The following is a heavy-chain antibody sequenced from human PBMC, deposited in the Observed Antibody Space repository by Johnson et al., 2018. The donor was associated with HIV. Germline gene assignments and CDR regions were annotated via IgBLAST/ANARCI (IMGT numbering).Heavy chain of an antibody. Sequence: QVKLVESGGGVVQPGRSLKLSCAASGFTFSNYGMHWIRQATGRGLEWVAVIWYDASKTYYADSVKGRFTISRDNSKNTLYLQMNSLRAEDTAVYYCAKDRGVVRPDAFDVWGQGTLVTVSS. D-gene: IGHD4-23*01. V-gene: IGHV3-33*06. CDR3: AKDRGVVRPDAFDV. CDR2: IWYDASKT. CDR1: GFTFSNYG. J-gene: IGHJ3*01.